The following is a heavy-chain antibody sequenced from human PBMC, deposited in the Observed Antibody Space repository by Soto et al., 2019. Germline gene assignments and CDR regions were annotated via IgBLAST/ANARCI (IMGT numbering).Heavy chain of an antibody. CDR2: IYHSGNI. V-gene: IGHV4-4*02. Sequence: QVHLQESGPGLVKPSGTLSLTCAVSGGSIASTNWWSWVRQAPGKGLEWIGEIYHSGNINSNPSLKSRLSISVDKSKDHFSLRLRSVTAADTAVYYCATAREDFSDWGQGTLVTISS. CDR1: GGSIASTNW. D-gene: IGHD1-26*01. J-gene: IGHJ4*02. CDR3: ATAREDFSD.